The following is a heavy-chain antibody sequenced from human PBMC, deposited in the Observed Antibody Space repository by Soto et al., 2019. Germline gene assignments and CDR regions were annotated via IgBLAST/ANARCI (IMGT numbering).Heavy chain of an antibody. D-gene: IGHD1-26*01. Sequence: SVKVSCKASGGTFSSYAISWVRQAPGQGLEWMGGIIPIFGTANYAQKFQGRVTITADESTSTAYMELSSLRSEDTAVYYCARGPNSFLVGATNYYYYGMDVWGQGTTVTVSS. CDR3: ARGPNSFLVGATNYYYYGMDV. CDR2: IIPIFGTA. V-gene: IGHV1-69*13. CDR1: GGTFSSYA. J-gene: IGHJ6*02.